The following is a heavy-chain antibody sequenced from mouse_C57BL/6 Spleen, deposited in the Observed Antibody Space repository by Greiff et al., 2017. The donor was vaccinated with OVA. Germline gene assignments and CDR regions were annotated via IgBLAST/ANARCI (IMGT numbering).Heavy chain of an antibody. CDR1: GFTFSDYY. V-gene: IGHV5-12*01. CDR3: ASLIYYGSSPLYFDY. D-gene: IGHD1-1*01. J-gene: IGHJ2*01. CDR2: ISNGGGST. Sequence: EVKLVQSGGGLVQPGGSLKLSCAASGFTFSDYYMHWVRQTPEQRLEWVAYISNGGGSTYYPATVKGRFTISKDNTKNTRYLQLSRLKSEDTAMYYCASLIYYGSSPLYFDYWGQGTTLTVSS.